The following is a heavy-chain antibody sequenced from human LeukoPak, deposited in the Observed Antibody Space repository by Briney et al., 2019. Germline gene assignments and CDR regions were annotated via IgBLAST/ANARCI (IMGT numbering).Heavy chain of an antibody. CDR1: GFTFSDYT. CDR2: ISSSSSYI. J-gene: IGHJ3*02. D-gene: IGHD6-13*01. V-gene: IGHV3-21*01. Sequence: GGSLRPSCAASGFTFSDYTMNWVRQAPGKGLEWVSSISSSSSYIYYADSVKGRFTISRDNAKNELYLQMNSLRAEDTAVYYCAKESWSDAFDIWGQGTMVTVSS. CDR3: AKESWSDAFDI.